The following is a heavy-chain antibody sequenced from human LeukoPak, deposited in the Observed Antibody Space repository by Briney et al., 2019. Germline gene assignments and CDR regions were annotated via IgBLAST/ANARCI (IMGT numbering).Heavy chain of an antibody. CDR3: ARERGVGRNPFDY. V-gene: IGHV4-39*07. CDR2: IYYSGST. Sequence: SETLSLTCTVSGGSISSSSYYWGWIRQPPGKGLEWIGSIYYSGSTYYNPSLNSRVTISVDTSKNQFSLKLSSVTAADTAVYYCARERGVGRNPFDYWGQGTLVTASS. J-gene: IGHJ4*02. CDR1: GGSISSSSYY. D-gene: IGHD3-16*01.